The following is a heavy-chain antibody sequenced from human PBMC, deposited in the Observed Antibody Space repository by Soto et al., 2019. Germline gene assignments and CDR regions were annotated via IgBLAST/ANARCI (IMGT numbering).Heavy chain of an antibody. D-gene: IGHD3-22*01. CDR1: GFTFTSSA. Sequence: QMQLVQSGPEVKKPGTSVKVSCKASGFTFTSSAVQWVRQARGQRLEWIGWIVVGSGNTNYAQKFQERVTITRDMSTSTAYMELSSLGSEDTAVYYCAAGNYYDSSGYYRSDYWGQGTLVTVSS. CDR3: AAGNYYDSSGYYRSDY. J-gene: IGHJ4*02. CDR2: IVVGSGNT. V-gene: IGHV1-58*01.